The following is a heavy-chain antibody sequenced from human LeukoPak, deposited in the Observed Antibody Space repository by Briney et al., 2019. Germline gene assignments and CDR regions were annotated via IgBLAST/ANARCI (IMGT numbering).Heavy chain of an antibody. CDR2: IYYSGST. J-gene: IGHJ4*02. CDR1: GGSVSSGSYY. V-gene: IGHV4-61*01. Sequence: PSETLSLTCTVSGGSVSSGSYYWSWIWQPPGTGLEWIGYIYYSGSTNYNPSLKSRVTISVDTSKNQFSLKLSSVTAADTAVYYCARGRPGNYYDSSGHFDYWGQGTLVTVSS. D-gene: IGHD3-22*01. CDR3: ARGRPGNYYDSSGHFDY.